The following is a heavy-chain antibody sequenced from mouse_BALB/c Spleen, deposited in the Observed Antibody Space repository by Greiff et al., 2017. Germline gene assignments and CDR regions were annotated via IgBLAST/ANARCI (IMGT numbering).Heavy chain of an antibody. D-gene: IGHD2-4*01. V-gene: IGHV5-9-4*01. CDR1: GFTFSSYA. Sequence: EVKLMESGGGLVKPGGSLKLSCAASGFTFSSYAMSWVRQSPEKRLEWVAEISSGGSYTYYPDTVTGRFTISRDNAKNTLYLEMSSLRSEDTAMYYCARGSYDYDVRAWFAYWGQGTLVTVSA. J-gene: IGHJ3*01. CDR3: ARGSYDYDVRAWFAY. CDR2: ISSGGSYT.